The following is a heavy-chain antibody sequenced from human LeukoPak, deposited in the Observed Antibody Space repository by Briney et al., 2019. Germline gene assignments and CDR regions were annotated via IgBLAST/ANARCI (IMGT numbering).Heavy chain of an antibody. V-gene: IGHV4-34*01. D-gene: IGHD3-9*01. J-gene: IGHJ4*02. CDR2: INHSGST. CDR3: ARRVLRYFDPKVDH. CDR1: SGSFSGYY. Sequence: SETLSLTCAVYSGSFSGYYWSWIRQPPGKGLEWIGEINHSGSTNYNPSLKSRVTISVDTSKNQFSLKLSSVTAADTAVYYCARRVLRYFDPKVDHWGQGTLVTVSS.